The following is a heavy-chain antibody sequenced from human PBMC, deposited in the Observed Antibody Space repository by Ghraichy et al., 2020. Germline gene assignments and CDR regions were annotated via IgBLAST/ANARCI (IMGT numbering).Heavy chain of an antibody. CDR2: ISYDGSNK. CDR3: ATLGYCTGGVCHVWGYFDY. D-gene: IGHD2-8*02. J-gene: IGHJ4*02. V-gene: IGHV3-30*03. CDR1: GFTFSSYG. Sequence: GESLNISCAASGFTFSSYGMHWVRQAPGKGLEWVAVISYDGSNKYYADSVKGRFTISRDNSKNTLYLQMNSLRAEDTAVYYCATLGYCTGGVCHVWGYFDYWGQGTLVTVSS.